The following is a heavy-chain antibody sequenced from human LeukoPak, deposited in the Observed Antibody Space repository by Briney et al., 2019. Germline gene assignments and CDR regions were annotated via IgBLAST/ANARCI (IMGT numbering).Heavy chain of an antibody. J-gene: IGHJ4*02. Sequence: ASVKVSCKASGYIFTVYYMHRVRQAPGQGLEFMGWINPKSGDTIYAQRFQGRGSMTRDTSISTAYMELSSMISDDTVVYYCANDVKPEITTFYCWGQGTLVSVSS. CDR2: INPKSGDT. CDR3: ANDVKPEITTFYC. V-gene: IGHV1-2*02. CDR1: GYIFTVYY. D-gene: IGHD3-16*01.